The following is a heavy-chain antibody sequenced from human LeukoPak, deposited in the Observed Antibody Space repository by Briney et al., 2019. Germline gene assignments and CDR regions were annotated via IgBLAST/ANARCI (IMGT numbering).Heavy chain of an antibody. D-gene: IGHD3-22*01. Sequence: NPSETLSLTCTVSGGSISSYYWSWIRQPPGKGLEWIGYIYYSGSTNYNPSLKSRVTISVDTSKNQFSLKLSSVTAADTAVYYCARSGDYYDSSGYYPYDYWGQGTLVTVSS. CDR2: IYYSGST. CDR3: ARSGDYYDSSGYYPYDY. CDR1: GGSISSYY. J-gene: IGHJ4*02. V-gene: IGHV4-59*01.